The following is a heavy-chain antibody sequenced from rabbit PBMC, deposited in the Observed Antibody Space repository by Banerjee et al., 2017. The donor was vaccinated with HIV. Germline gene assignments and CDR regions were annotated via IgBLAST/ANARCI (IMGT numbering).Heavy chain of an antibody. D-gene: IGHD1-1*01. CDR1: GIDFSSYG. J-gene: IGHJ2*01. Sequence: QEQLVESGGGLVTLGGSLKLSCKASGIDFSSYGISWVRQAPGKGLEWIAYIYPDYGSTDYASWVNGRFTISLDNAQNTVFLQMTSLTAADTATYFCARIYASSSGYFDAFDPWGPGTLVTVS. CDR3: ARIYASSSGYFDAFDP. CDR2: IYPDYGST. V-gene: IGHV1S47*01.